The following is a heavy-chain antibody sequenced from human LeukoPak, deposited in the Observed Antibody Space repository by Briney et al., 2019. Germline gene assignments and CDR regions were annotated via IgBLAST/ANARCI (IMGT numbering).Heavy chain of an antibody. V-gene: IGHV3-30-3*01. D-gene: IGHD6-13*01. Sequence: PGGSLRLSCAASGFTFSSYAMNWVRQAPGKGLEWVSVISYDGGNKYYADSVKGRFTISRDNSKNTLYLQMNSLRAEDTAAYYCARFSSSWPETWGQGTLVTVSS. CDR1: GFTFSSYA. J-gene: IGHJ5*02. CDR2: ISYDGGNK. CDR3: ARFSSSWPET.